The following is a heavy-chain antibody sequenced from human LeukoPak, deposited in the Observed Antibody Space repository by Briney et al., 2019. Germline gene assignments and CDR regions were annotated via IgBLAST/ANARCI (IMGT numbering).Heavy chain of an antibody. D-gene: IGHD6-13*01. CDR3: ARGPSAGARGHYYYYYYMDV. V-gene: IGHV4-34*01. J-gene: IGHJ6*03. Sequence: PSETLSLTCAVYRGSFSGYYWSWIRQPPGKGLEWIGEINHSGSTNYNPSLKSRVTISVDTSKNQFSLKLSSVTAADTAVYYCARGPSAGARGHYYYYYYMDVWGKGTTVTVSS. CDR2: INHSGST. CDR1: RGSFSGYY.